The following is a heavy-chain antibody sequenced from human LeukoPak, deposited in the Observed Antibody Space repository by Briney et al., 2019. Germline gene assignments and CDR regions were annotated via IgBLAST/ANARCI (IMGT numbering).Heavy chain of an antibody. CDR1: GFTFDDYA. CDR2: ISGDGGST. D-gene: IGHD5-18*01. CDR3: AKPRGYSYGYFDY. Sequence: PGGSLRLSCAASGFTFDDYAMHWVRQAPGKGLEWVSLISGDGGSTYYADSVKGRFTISRDNSKNTLYLQMNSLRAEDTAVYYCAKPRGYSYGYFDYWGQGTLVTVSS. V-gene: IGHV3-43*02. J-gene: IGHJ4*02.